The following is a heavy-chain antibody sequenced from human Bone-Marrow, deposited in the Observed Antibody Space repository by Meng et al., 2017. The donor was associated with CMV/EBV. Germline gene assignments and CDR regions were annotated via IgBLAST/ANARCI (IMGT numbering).Heavy chain of an antibody. CDR2: IRSKANSYAR. D-gene: IGHD6-13*01. CDR1: GFTFSGSA. V-gene: IGHV3-73*01. Sequence: GGSLRLSCAASGFTFSGSAMHWVRQASGKGLEWVGRIRSKANSYARAYAASVKGRFTISRDDSKNTAYLQMNSLKTEDTAVYYCNGVAAAGSVSELRYLYGMDVWGQGTTVTVSS. CDR3: NGVAAAGSVSELRYLYGMDV. J-gene: IGHJ6*02.